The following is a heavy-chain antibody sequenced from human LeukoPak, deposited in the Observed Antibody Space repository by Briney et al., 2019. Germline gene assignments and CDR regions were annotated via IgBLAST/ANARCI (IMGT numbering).Heavy chain of an antibody. D-gene: IGHD3-3*01. V-gene: IGHV1-24*01. CDR3: ATSAFGVAYTRDRLYYYYYMDV. J-gene: IGHJ6*03. CDR1: GYTLTELS. CDR2: FEPEDGET. Sequence: ASVKVSCKVSGYTLTELSMHWVRQAPGKGLEWMGGFEPEDGETIYAQKFQGRVTMTEDTSADTAYMELSSLRSEDTAVYYCATSAFGVAYTRDRLYYYYYMDVWGKGTTVTVSS.